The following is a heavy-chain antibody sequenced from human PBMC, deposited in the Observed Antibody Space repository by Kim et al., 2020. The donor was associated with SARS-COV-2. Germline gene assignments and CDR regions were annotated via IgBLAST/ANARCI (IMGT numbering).Heavy chain of an antibody. CDR2: IYTSGST. CDR3: ARGWFGVPDAFDI. V-gene: IGHV4-61*02. Sequence: SETLSLTCTVSGGSISSGSYYWSWIRQPAGKGLEWIGRIYTSGSTNYNPSLKSRVTISVDTSKNQFSLKLSSVTAADTAVYYCARGWFGVPDAFDIWGQGTMVTVSS. D-gene: IGHD3-10*01. CDR1: GGSISSGSYY. J-gene: IGHJ3*02.